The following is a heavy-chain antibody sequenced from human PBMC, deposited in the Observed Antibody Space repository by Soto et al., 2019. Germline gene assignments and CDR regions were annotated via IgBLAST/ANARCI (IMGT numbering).Heavy chain of an antibody. J-gene: IGHJ6*02. D-gene: IGHD2-2*02. CDR3: NRGQGAPIGDYYDHGMDV. CDR2: IRSRANNYAK. Sequence: EVHLVESGGGLVQPGGSLKLSCAASGFNFSGSAIHWVRQASGKGLEWVGRIRSRANNYAKSSAASVKGRFKFSRDDSKNTAYLQMSTLKTEDTAVYYCNRGQGAPIGDYYDHGMDVWGQGTTVTVSS. V-gene: IGHV3-73*02. CDR1: GFNFSGSA.